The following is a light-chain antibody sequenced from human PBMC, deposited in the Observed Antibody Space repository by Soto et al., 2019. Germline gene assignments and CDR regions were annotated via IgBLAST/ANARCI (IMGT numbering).Light chain of an antibody. Sequence: QLVLTQSPSASASLGASVKLTCTLTSGHSTYAIAWHHLQPEKGPRYLMKVNSDGSHDRGDGIPDRFSGSSSGAERYLTISSLQSEDEADYYCQTWGAGIVLFGGGTKLT. J-gene: IGLJ2*01. CDR2: VNSDGSH. V-gene: IGLV4-69*01. CDR1: SGHSTYA. CDR3: QTWGAGIVL.